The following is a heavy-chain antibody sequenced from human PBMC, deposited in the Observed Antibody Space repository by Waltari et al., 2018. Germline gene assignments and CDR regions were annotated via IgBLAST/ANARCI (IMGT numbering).Heavy chain of an antibody. J-gene: IGHJ4*02. V-gene: IGHV3-23*01. CDR2: ISGPAHET. Sequence: EVRLLESGGALVQPGGSLRLACAAPGFPFGHYDMLGVRQAPGRGLEWVSTISGPAHETVYADSVKGRFTISRDNSKTTLYLQMNSLRVEDTAMYYCANYGQLPSNGDYWGQGTLVTVSS. CDR3: ANYGQLPSNGDY. D-gene: IGHD1-1*01. CDR1: GFPFGHYD.